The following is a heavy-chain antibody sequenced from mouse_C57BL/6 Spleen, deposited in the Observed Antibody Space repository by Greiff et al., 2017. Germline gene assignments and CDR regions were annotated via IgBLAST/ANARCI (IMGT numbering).Heavy chain of an antibody. CDR3: ARGTVVAYYFDY. CDR1: GYTFTSYT. CDR2: INPSSGYT. D-gene: IGHD1-1*01. Sequence: QVQLQQSGAELARPGASVKMSCKASGYTFTSYTMHWVKQRPGQGLAWIGYINPSSGYTKYNQKFKDKATLTADKSSSTAYMQLSSLTSEDSAVYYCARGTVVAYYFDYWGQGTTLTVSS. J-gene: IGHJ2*01. V-gene: IGHV1-4*01.